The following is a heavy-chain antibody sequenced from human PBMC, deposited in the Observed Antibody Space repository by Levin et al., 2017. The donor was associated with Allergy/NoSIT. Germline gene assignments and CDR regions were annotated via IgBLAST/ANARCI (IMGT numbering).Heavy chain of an antibody. J-gene: IGHJ3*02. CDR2: INPSGTGT. CDR3: ATTHIEQFYDYIWGTYAYI. D-gene: IGHD3-16*01. Sequence: ASVKVSCKASGYTFTSYYMHWVRQAPGQGLEWMGIINPSGTGTSYAPKFQGRVTMTGDTSTSTVYMELSSLRSEDTAVYYCATTHIEQFYDYIWGTYAYIWGQGTMVTVSS. CDR1: GYTFTSYY. V-gene: IGHV1-46*01.